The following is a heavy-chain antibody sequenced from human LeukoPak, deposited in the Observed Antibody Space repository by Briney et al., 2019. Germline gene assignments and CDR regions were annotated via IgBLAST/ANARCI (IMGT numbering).Heavy chain of an antibody. D-gene: IGHD2-15*01. CDR3: ARYCSGGSCPPYGMDV. CDR2: IYYSGST. CDR1: GGSISSSSYY. J-gene: IGHJ6*02. Sequence: SETLSLTCTVSGGSISSSSYYWGWIRQPPGKGLEWIGSIYYSGSTYYNPSLKSRVTISVDTSKNQFSLKLSSVTAADTAVYYCARYCSGGSCPPYGMDVWGQGTTVTVSS. V-gene: IGHV4-39*07.